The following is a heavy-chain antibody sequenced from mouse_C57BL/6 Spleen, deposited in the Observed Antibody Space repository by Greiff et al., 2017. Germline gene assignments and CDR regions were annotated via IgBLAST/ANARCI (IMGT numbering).Heavy chain of an antibody. D-gene: IGHD2-2*01. Sequence: QVQLKQPGAELVKPGASVKLSCTASGYTFTSYWMQWVKQRPGQGLEWIGEIDPSNSYTNYNQKFKGKATLTVDTSSSTAYMQLSSLTSEDSAVYYCGRRGGLPYFDYWGQGTTLTVSS. V-gene: IGHV1-50*01. CDR3: GRRGGLPYFDY. CDR2: IDPSNSYT. J-gene: IGHJ2*01. CDR1: GYTFTSYW.